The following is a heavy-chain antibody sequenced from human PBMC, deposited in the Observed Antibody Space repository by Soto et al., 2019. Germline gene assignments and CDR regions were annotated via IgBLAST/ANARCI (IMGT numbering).Heavy chain of an antibody. CDR1: GFTFSSYA. V-gene: IGHV3-23*01. J-gene: IGHJ6*03. Sequence: EVQLLESGGGLVQPGGSLRLSCAASGFTFSSYAMSWVRQAPGKGLEWVSAISGSGGSTYYADSVKGRFTISRDNSKNTLYLKMNSLRAEDTAVYYCAKDRYSSSSQVYYYYYMDVWGKGTTVTVSS. CDR3: AKDRYSSSSQVYYYYYMDV. CDR2: ISGSGGST. D-gene: IGHD6-6*01.